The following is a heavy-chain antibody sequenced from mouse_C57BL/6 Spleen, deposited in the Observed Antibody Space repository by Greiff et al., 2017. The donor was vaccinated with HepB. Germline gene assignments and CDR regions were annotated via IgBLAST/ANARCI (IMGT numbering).Heavy chain of an antibody. V-gene: IGHV1-18*01. CDR1: GYTFTDYN. D-gene: IGHD2-5*01. CDR2: INPNNGGT. J-gene: IGHJ4*01. Sequence: VQLQQSGPELVKPGASVKIPCKASGYTFTDYNMDWVKQSHGKSLEWFGDINPNNGGTIYNQKFKGKATLTVDKSSSTAYMELRSLTSEDTAVYYSARFQYSNYGGAMDYWGQGTSVTVSS. CDR3: ARFQYSNYGGAMDY.